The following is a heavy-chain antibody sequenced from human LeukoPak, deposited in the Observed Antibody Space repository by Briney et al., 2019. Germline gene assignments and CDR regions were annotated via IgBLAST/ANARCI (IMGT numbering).Heavy chain of an antibody. CDR1: GFTFDDYG. D-gene: IGHD1-26*01. CDR3: ARGGYSGSYYFDY. CDR2: INWNGGST. V-gene: IGHV3-20*04. J-gene: IGHJ4*02. Sequence: PGGSLRLSCAASGFTFDDYGMSWVRQAPGKGLEWVSGINWNGGSTGYADSVKGRFTISRDNAKHSLYLQMNSLRAEDTALYYSARGGYSGSYYFDYWGQGTLVTVSS.